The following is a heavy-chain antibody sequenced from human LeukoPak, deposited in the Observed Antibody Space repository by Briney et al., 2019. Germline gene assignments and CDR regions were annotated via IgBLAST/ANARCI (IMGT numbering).Heavy chain of an antibody. CDR3: ARESVTWFDS. J-gene: IGHJ5*01. D-gene: IGHD3-16*01. Sequence: GGSLRLSCAASGFTFRSDEMNWARQAPGKGLEWISYISSGGSTIYYADSVKGRFTISRDNAQNSLYLQMNSLGAEDTAVYYCARESVTWFDSWGQGTLVTVSS. CDR2: ISSGGSTI. CDR1: GFTFRSDE. V-gene: IGHV3-48*03.